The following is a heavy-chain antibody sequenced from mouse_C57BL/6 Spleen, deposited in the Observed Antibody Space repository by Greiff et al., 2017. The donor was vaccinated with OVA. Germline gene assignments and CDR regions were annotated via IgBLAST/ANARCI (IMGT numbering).Heavy chain of an antibody. V-gene: IGHV1-50*01. CDR2: IDPSDSYT. J-gene: IGHJ4*01. CDR3: ARFPLSRAMDY. D-gene: IGHD6-1*01. CDR1: GYTFTSYW. Sequence: VQLQQPGAELVKPGASVKLSCKASGYTFTSYWMQWVKQRPGQGLEWIGEIDPSDSYTNYTQQFKGQATLTVDTSSSTAYMQLSSLTSEDAAVYYCARFPLSRAMDYWGQGTSVTVSS.